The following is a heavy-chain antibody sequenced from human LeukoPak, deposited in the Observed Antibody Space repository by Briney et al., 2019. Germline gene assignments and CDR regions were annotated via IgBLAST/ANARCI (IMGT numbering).Heavy chain of an antibody. V-gene: IGHV4-61*01. CDR1: GGSISSSSYY. CDR3: ARDATYYYGSGSYAWFDP. J-gene: IGHJ5*02. D-gene: IGHD3-10*01. Sequence: SETLSLTCTVSGGSISSSSYYWGWIRQPPGKGLEWIGYIYYSGSTNYNPSLKSRVTISVDTSKNQFSLKLSSVTAADTAVYYCARDATYYYGSGSYAWFDPWGQGTLVTVSS. CDR2: IYYSGST.